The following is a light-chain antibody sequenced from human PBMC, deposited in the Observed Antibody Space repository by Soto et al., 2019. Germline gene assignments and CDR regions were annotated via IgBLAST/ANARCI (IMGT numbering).Light chain of an antibody. J-gene: IGKJ1*01. Sequence: IQMTQYPSSFSASTGDRVTITCRASQGISSYLAWYQQKPGKAPKLLIYAASTLQSGVPSRFSGSGSGTDFTLTISCLQSEDFATYYCQQYYSYPRTFGQGTKV. CDR1: QGISSY. V-gene: IGKV1-8*01. CDR2: AAS. CDR3: QQYYSYPRT.